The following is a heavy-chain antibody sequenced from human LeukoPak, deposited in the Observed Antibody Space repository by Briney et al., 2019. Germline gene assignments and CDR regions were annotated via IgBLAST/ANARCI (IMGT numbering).Heavy chain of an antibody. CDR2: ISSSSSYI. Sequence: GGSLRLSCAASGLTFSSYSMNWVRQAPGKGLEWVSSISSSSSYIYYADSVKGRFTISRDNARNSLYLQMNSLRAEDTAVYYCARGGSGSYYHLFDYWGQGTLVTVSS. V-gene: IGHV3-21*01. D-gene: IGHD3-10*01. J-gene: IGHJ4*01. CDR3: ARGGSGSYYHLFDY. CDR1: GLTFSSYS.